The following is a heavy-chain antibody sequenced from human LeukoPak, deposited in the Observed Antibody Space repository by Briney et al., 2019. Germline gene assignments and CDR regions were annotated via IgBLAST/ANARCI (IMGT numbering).Heavy chain of an antibody. CDR1: GFTFSRYW. J-gene: IGHJ2*01. CDR2: INSDGSRT. V-gene: IGHV3-74*01. Sequence: GGSLRLSCEASGFTFSRYWMHWVRQAPGKGLVWVSRINSDGSRTTYADSVKGRFTISRDNAKNTLYLQMNSLRAEDTAVYYCARDPTGFWYFDLWGRGTLVTVSS. CDR3: ARDPTGFWYFDL.